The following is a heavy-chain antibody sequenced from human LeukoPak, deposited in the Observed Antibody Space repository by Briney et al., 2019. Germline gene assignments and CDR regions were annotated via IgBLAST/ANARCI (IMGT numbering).Heavy chain of an antibody. V-gene: IGHV1-69*05. J-gene: IGHJ4*02. D-gene: IGHD4-17*01. CDR2: IIPIFGTA. CDR3: ARHPYGDYYFDY. CDR1: GGTFSSYA. Sequence: SVEVSCKASGGTFSSYAISWVRQAPGQGLELMGRIIPIFGTANYAQKFQGRVTITTDESTSTAYMELSSLRSEDTAVYYCARHPYGDYYFDYWGQGTLVTVSS.